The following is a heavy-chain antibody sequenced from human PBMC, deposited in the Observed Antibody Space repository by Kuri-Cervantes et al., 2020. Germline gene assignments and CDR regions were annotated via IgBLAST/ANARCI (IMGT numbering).Heavy chain of an antibody. CDR1: GGSISSGGYY. D-gene: IGHD3-3*01. V-gene: IGHV4-31*03. CDR2: IYYSGST. Sequence: SETLSLTCTVSGGSISSGGYYWSWIRQHPGKGLEWIGYIYYSGSTYYNPSLKSRVTISVDTSKNQFSLKLSSVTAADTAVYYCARTGARGYYDFWSGHNYYYYGMDVWGQGTTVTVSS. J-gene: IGHJ6*02. CDR3: ARTGARGYYDFWSGHNYYYYGMDV.